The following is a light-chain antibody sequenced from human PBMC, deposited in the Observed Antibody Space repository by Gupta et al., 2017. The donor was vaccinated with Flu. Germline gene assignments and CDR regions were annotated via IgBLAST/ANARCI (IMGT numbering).Light chain of an antibody. CDR1: KLGNKY. J-gene: IGLJ3*02. V-gene: IGLV3-1*01. CDR2: QDK. Sequence: SYELTQPPSVSVSPGQTASITCSGDKLGNKYVCWYQQKPGQSPILVIYQDKKRPSGIPERFSGSTSGNTATLTISGTQAMDEADYYCQAWDSSTGVFGGGTKLTVL. CDR3: QAWDSSTGV.